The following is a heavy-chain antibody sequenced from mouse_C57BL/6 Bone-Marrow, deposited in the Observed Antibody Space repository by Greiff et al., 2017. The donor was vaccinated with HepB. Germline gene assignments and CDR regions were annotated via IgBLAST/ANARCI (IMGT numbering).Heavy chain of an antibody. CDR1: GYAFSSSW. Sequence: VQLQQSGPELVKPGASVKISCKASGYAFSSSWMNWVKQRPGKGLEWIGRIYPGDGDTNYNGKFKGKATLTADKSSSTAYMQLSSLTSEDSAVYFCARSDGYYAWWGQGTLVTVSA. CDR2: IYPGDGDT. V-gene: IGHV1-82*01. D-gene: IGHD2-3*01. CDR3: ARSDGYYAW. J-gene: IGHJ3*02.